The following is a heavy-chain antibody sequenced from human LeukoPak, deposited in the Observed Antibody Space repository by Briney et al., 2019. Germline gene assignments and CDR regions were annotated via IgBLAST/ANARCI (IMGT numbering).Heavy chain of an antibody. CDR1: GFTFSNAW. V-gene: IGHV3-15*01. D-gene: IGHD2-15*01. Sequence: GGSLRLSCAASGFTFSNAWMSWVRQAPGKGLEWVGRIKSKTDGGTTDYAAPVKGRLTISRDDSKNTLYLQMNSLKTEDTAVYYCTVLGYCSGGSCYQGIDYWGQGTLVTVSS. J-gene: IGHJ4*02. CDR3: TVLGYCSGGSCYQGIDY. CDR2: IKSKTDGGTT.